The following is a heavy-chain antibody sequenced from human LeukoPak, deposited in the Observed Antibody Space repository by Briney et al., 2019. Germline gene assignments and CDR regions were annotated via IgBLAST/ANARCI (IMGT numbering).Heavy chain of an antibody. Sequence: ASVKVSCKASGYTFTVYYMHCVRQAPGQGLEWMGWINPNSGGTNYAQKFQGRVTMTEDTSTDTAYMELSSLRSEDTAVYYCATSIAVAGLYDYWGQGTLVTVSS. J-gene: IGHJ4*02. CDR1: GYTFTVYY. CDR2: INPNSGGT. CDR3: ATSIAVAGLYDY. V-gene: IGHV1-2*02. D-gene: IGHD6-19*01.